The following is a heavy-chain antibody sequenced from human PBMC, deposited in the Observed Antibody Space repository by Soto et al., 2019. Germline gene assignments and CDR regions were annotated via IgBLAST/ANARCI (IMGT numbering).Heavy chain of an antibody. CDR1: GGTFSTLG. J-gene: IGHJ4*02. CDR2: IIPFFVTA. D-gene: IGHD3-16*01. CDR3: ARSAPMDAGDKYYYDF. Sequence: SVKVSCKASGGTFSTLGISWVRQAPGQGLEWMGGIIPFFVTAKYSQKFEDRIPITADESTNTVYMDLRSLTSEDTAIYYCARSAPMDAGDKYYYDFWGQGALVTVSS. V-gene: IGHV1-69*13.